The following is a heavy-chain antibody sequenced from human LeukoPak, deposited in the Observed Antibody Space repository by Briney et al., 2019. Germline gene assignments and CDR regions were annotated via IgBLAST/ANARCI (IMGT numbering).Heavy chain of an antibody. J-gene: IGHJ4*02. CDR3: ATRSRTDYYDSPTSD. D-gene: IGHD3-22*01. CDR2: FDPEGRET. CDR1: GYTLTELF. Sequence: ASVKVSCKVSGYTLTELFMHWMRQAPGKGLEWMGGFDPEGRETIYAQKFQGRVTMTGDTSTDTAYMELTSLTSDDTAVYYCATRSRTDYYDSPTSDWGQGTLVTVSS. V-gene: IGHV1-24*01.